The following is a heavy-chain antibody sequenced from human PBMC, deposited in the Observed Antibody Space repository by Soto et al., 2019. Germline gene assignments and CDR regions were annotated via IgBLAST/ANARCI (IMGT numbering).Heavy chain of an antibody. D-gene: IGHD3-3*01. CDR2: ISSSSSYI. CDR1: GFTFSSYS. V-gene: IGHV3-21*01. Sequence: EVQLVESGGGLVKPGGSLRLSCAASGFTFSSYSMNWVRQAPGKELEWVSSISSSSSYIYYADSVKGRFTISRDNAKNSLYLQMNSLRAEDTAVYYCARGYYDFWSGFSWFDYWGQGTLVTVSS. CDR3: ARGYYDFWSGFSWFDY. J-gene: IGHJ4*02.